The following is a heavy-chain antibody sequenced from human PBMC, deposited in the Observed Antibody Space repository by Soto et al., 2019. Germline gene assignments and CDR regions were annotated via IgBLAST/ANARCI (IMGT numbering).Heavy chain of an antibody. V-gene: IGHV3-33*01. Sequence: QVQLVESGGGVVQPGSSLRLSCAASGFTFSSYGMHWVRQAPGKGLEWVAVIWYDGSNKYYADSVKGRFTISRDNYKNTLYLQMNSLTAEDMAVYYCARDYDSSGYPRYYFDYWAQGTLGTVSS. CDR1: GFTFSSYG. CDR3: ARDYDSSGYPRYYFDY. J-gene: IGHJ4*02. CDR2: IWYDGSNK. D-gene: IGHD3-22*01.